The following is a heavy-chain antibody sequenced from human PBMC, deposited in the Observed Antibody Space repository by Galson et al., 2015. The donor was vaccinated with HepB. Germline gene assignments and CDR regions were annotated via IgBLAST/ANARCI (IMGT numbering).Heavy chain of an antibody. J-gene: IGHJ5*02. Sequence: SVKVSCKASGYTFTSYYMHWVRQAPGQGLEWMGIINPSGGSTSYAQKFQGRVTMTRDTSTSTVYMELSSLRSEDTAVYYCARDMVAGTGFLPPPSNWFDPWGQGTLVTVSS. CDR1: GYTFTSYY. D-gene: IGHD6-19*01. V-gene: IGHV1-46*03. CDR2: INPSGGST. CDR3: ARDMVAGTGFLPPPSNWFDP.